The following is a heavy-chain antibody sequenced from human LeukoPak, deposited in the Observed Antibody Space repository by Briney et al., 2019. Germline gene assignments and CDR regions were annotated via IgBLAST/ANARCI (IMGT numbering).Heavy chain of an antibody. CDR3: ARSVAGSSWFDP. Sequence: PGGSLRLSCAASGFSFSSYDMHWVRQITGKGLEWVSVIGTAGDSLYAGSVRGRFTISRENAKNSLYLQMNSLRAGDTAVYYCARSVAGSSWFDPWGQGTLVTVSS. D-gene: IGHD6-19*01. CDR2: IGTAGDS. V-gene: IGHV3-13*01. CDR1: GFSFSSYD. J-gene: IGHJ5*02.